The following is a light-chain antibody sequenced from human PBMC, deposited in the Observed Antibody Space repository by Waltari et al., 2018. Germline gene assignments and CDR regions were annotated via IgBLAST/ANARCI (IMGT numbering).Light chain of an antibody. J-gene: IGKJ1*01. CDR2: WSS. CDR3: LQYYNTPQT. V-gene: IGKV4-1*01. CDR1: QSVLYSSNNKNY. Sequence: DIVMTQSPDSLAVSLGERATINCKSSQSVLYSSNNKNYLAWFQQRPGPPPKLLIYWSSTRESGVPDRFSGSGSGTDFTLTISSLQAEDVAVYYCLQYYNTPQTFGQGTRVEIK.